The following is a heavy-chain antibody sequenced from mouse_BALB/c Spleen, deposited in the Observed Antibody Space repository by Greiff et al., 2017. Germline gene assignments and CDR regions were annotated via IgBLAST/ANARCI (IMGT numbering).Heavy chain of an antibody. CDR2: ISDGGSYT. J-gene: IGHJ2*01. Sequence: EVQVVESGGGLVKPGGSLKLSCAASGFTFSDYYMYWVRQTPEKRLEWVATISDGGSYTYYPDSVKGRFTISRDNAKNNLYLQMSSLKSEDTAMYYCAREDRTGTGNFDYWGQGTTLTVSS. CDR1: GFTFSDYY. V-gene: IGHV5-4*02. D-gene: IGHD4-1*01. CDR3: AREDRTGTGNFDY.